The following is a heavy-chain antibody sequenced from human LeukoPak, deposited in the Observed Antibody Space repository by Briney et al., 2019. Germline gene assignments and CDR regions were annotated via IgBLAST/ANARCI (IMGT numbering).Heavy chain of an antibody. Sequence: PGGSLRLSCAASGFTFSDYYMSWIRQAPGKGLEWVAVISYDGSNKYYADSVKGRFTISRDNSKNTLYLQMNSLRAEDTAVYYCARDSVNAIGSMRYSYGYLWGWGQGTLVTVSS. D-gene: IGHD5-18*01. CDR1: GFTFSDYY. CDR2: ISYDGSNK. J-gene: IGHJ4*02. V-gene: IGHV3-30-3*01. CDR3: ARDSVNAIGSMRYSYGYLWG.